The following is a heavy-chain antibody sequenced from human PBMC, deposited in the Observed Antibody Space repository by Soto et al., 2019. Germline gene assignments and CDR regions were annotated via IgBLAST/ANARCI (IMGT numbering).Heavy chain of an antibody. D-gene: IGHD6-13*01. CDR2: IKQDGSEK. Sequence: EVQVVESGGGLVQPGGSLRLSCVASGFTSSNYWMNWVRQAPGKGLEWVANIKQDGSEKNYVDSVKGRFTISRDNAKNSLYLKMNSLRAEDTAVYYCAGSTSSWGVWGKGTTVTVS. CDR1: GFTSSNYW. V-gene: IGHV3-7*01. J-gene: IGHJ6*03. CDR3: AGSTSSWGV.